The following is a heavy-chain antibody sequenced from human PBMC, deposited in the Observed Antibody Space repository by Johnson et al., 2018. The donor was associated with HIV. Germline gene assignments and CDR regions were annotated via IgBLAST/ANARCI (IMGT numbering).Heavy chain of an antibody. CDR3: AKGESSSSEPDAFDI. J-gene: IGHJ3*02. CDR2: ISYDGSNK. V-gene: IGHV3-30*04. Sequence: QVQLVESGGGVVQPGRSLRLSCAASGFTFSDYAMHWVRQAPGKGLEWVAVISYDGSNKYYADSVKGRFTISRDNSKNTLYLQMNSLRAEDTAVYYCAKGESSSSEPDAFDIWGQGTMVTVSS. CDR1: GFTFSDYA. D-gene: IGHD6-6*01.